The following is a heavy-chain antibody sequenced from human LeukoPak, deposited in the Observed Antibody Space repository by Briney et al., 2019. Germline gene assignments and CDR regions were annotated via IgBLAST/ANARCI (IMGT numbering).Heavy chain of an antibody. CDR1: GFTFTSYT. CDR3: ARDQGSIPDY. V-gene: IGHV3-74*01. Sequence: GGSLRLSCAASGFTFTSYTMNWVRQAPGKGLVWVSRIKSDGSSTSYADSVKGRFTSSRDNAKNTLYLQMNSLRAEDTAVYYCARDQGSIPDYWGQGTLVTVSS. J-gene: IGHJ4*02. CDR2: IKSDGSST.